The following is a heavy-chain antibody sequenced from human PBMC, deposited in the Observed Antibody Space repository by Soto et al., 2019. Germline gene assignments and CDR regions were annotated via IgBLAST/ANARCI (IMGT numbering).Heavy chain of an antibody. CDR3: ARGGFDCSSTSCYAMKHYYYYGMDV. J-gene: IGHJ6*02. V-gene: IGHV4-34*01. CDR2: INHSGST. Sequence: SETLSLTCAVDGGSFSGYYWSRIRQHPGKGLEWIGEINHSGSTNYNPSPKSRVTISVDTSKNQFSLKLSSVTAADTAVYYCARGGFDCSSTSCYAMKHYYYYGMDVWGQGTTLTVSS. CDR1: GGSFSGYY. D-gene: IGHD2-2*01.